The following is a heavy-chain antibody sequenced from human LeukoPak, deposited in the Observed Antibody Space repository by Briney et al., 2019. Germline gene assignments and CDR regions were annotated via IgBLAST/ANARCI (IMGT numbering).Heavy chain of an antibody. V-gene: IGHV3-53*01. CDR2: IYSGGST. CDR1: GFTVSSNY. J-gene: IGHJ5*02. D-gene: IGHD3-10*01. Sequence: GGSLRLSCAASGFTVSSNYMSWVRQAPGKGLEWVSVIYSGGSTYYADSVKGRFTISRDNSKNTLYLQMNSLRAEDTAVYYCARGWGKTSGSYYRPQPNKGWFDPWGQGTLVTVSS. CDR3: ARGWGKTSGSYYRPQPNKGWFDP.